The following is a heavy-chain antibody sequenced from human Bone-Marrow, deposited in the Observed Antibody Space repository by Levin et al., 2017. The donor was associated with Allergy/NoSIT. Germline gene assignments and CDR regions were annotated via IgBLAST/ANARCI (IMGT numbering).Heavy chain of an antibody. J-gene: IGHJ4*02. CDR2: MTTAAGTT. V-gene: IGHV3-23*01. CDR3: ATVAYDSAGYYPYYFDR. D-gene: IGHD3-22*01. Sequence: GGSLRLSCAASGVNSSTYGMAWVRQAPGKGLEWVSAMTTAAGTTSYADSVVGRFIISRDISKDTLYLQMYSLRDEDTAVYYCATVAYDSAGYYPYYFDRWGPGTRVTVSS. CDR1: GVNSSTYG.